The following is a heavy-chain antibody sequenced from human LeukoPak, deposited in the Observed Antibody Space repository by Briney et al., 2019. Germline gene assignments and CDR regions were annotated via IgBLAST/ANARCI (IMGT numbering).Heavy chain of an antibody. D-gene: IGHD3-22*01. J-gene: IGHJ4*02. Sequence: SVKVSCKVSGNTLSELSMHWVRQAPGKGLEWMGGFEPEDGETIYAQKFQGRVTMTEDTSTAYMELTSLRSEDTAVYFCATFNYYDSSGYLEYWGQGPLVTVSS. CDR1: GNTLSELS. CDR2: FEPEDGET. V-gene: IGHV1-24*01. CDR3: ATFNYYDSSGYLEY.